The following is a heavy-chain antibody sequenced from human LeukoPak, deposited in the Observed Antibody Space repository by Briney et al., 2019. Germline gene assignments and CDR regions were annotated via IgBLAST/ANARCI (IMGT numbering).Heavy chain of an antibody. Sequence: PSETLSLTCTDSGGSISSYYWSWIRQPPGKGLEWIGYIYYSGSTNYNPSLKSRVTISVDTSKNQFSLKLSSVTAADTAVYYCARERDYYDSSGYYYHGMDVWGQGTTVTVSS. D-gene: IGHD3-22*01. CDR1: GGSISSYY. V-gene: IGHV4-59*01. J-gene: IGHJ6*02. CDR3: ARERDYYDSSGYYYHGMDV. CDR2: IYYSGST.